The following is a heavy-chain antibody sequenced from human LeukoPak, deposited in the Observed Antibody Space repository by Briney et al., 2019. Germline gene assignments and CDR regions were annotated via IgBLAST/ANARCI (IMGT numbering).Heavy chain of an antibody. CDR3: ARDGGDGSGYYYYDY. CDR2: IIPSGGST. J-gene: IGHJ4*02. CDR1: GYTFTTSH. V-gene: IGHV1-46*04. D-gene: IGHD3-22*01. Sequence: ASVKVSCKASGYTFTTSHMHWVRQAPGQGLEWMGIIIPSGGSTSYAQKLQGRVTMTSGTSTSTAYMELSSLKAEDTAVYYCARDGGDGSGYYYYDYWGQGTLVTVSS.